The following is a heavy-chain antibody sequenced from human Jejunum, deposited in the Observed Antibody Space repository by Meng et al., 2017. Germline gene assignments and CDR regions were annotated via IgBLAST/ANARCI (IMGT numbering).Heavy chain of an antibody. CDR3: ARDSPAVRGVIVDY. J-gene: IGHJ4*02. V-gene: IGHV4-4*07. CDR2: VYSDGTT. Sequence: GSLRLSCTVSGGSLSSYYWSWIRQPAGKELEWIGRVYSDGTTNHSPSLKSRVTMSVDTSKNQFSLKLSSVTAADTAVYYCARDSPAVRGVIVDYWGQGTLVTVSS. CDR1: GGSLSSYY. D-gene: IGHD3-10*01.